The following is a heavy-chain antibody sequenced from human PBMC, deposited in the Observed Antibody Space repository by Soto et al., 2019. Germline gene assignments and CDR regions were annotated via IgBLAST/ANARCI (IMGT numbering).Heavy chain of an antibody. Sequence: QVQLQQWGAGLLKPAETLSLTCAVYGGSFSGYYWSWIRQPPGKGLEWIGEINHSGSTNYNPSLKSRVTISVDTSKNQFSLKLSSVTAADTAVYYCARVRSTVTTRWSDPWGQGTLVTVSS. CDR1: GGSFSGYY. CDR2: INHSGST. J-gene: IGHJ5*02. D-gene: IGHD4-17*01. CDR3: ARVRSTVTTRWSDP. V-gene: IGHV4-34*01.